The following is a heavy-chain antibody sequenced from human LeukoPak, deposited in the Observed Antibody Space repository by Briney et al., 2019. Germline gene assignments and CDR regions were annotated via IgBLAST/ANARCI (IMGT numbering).Heavy chain of an antibody. CDR1: GGSISSYY. J-gene: IGHJ5*02. Sequence: PSETLSLTCTVSGGSISSYYWSWIRQPPGKGLEWIGYIYYSGSTNYNPSLKSRVTISVDTSMNQFSLKLSSVTAADTAVYYCARGHHDSSGYYNWFDPWGQGTLVTVSS. V-gene: IGHV4-59*01. CDR2: IYYSGST. D-gene: IGHD3-22*01. CDR3: ARGHHDSSGYYNWFDP.